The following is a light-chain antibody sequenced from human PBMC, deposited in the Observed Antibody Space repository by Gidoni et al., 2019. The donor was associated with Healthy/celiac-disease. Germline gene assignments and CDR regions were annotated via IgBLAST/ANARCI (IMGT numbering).Light chain of an antibody. CDR1: QSVSSY. J-gene: IGKJ3*01. CDR2: DAS. Sequence: EIVLTQSPATLSLSPGERATLSCRASQSVSSYLAWYQQKPGQAPRLLIYDASNRATGIPARFSGSGSGTDFTLTISSLEPEDFAVYYGQQRSTPFTFGPGTKVDIK. CDR3: QQRSTPFT. V-gene: IGKV3-11*01.